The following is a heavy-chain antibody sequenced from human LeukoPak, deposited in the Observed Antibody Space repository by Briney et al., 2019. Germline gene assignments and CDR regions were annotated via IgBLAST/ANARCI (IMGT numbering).Heavy chain of an antibody. V-gene: IGHV4-34*01. J-gene: IGHJ4*02. D-gene: IGHD1-26*01. CDR1: GGSFSGYY. Sequence: SETLSLTCAVYGGSFSGYYWSWIRQPPGKGLEWIGEINHSGSTNYNPSLKSRVTISVDTSKNQFSLKLSSVTAADTAVYYCARFSSGSYDYWGQGALVTVSS. CDR3: ARFSSGSYDY. CDR2: INHSGST.